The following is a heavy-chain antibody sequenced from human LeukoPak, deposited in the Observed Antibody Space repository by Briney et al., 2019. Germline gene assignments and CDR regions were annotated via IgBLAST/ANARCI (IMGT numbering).Heavy chain of an antibody. Sequence: PGGSLRLSCAASGFTFSSYSMNWVRQAPGKGLEWVSYISSSSSTIYYADSVKGRFTISRDNSKNTLYLQMNSLRAEDTAVYYCANMIAVAGGGDFDYWGQGTLVTVSS. CDR2: ISSSSSTI. J-gene: IGHJ4*02. CDR1: GFTFSSYS. CDR3: ANMIAVAGGGDFDY. V-gene: IGHV3-48*01. D-gene: IGHD6-19*01.